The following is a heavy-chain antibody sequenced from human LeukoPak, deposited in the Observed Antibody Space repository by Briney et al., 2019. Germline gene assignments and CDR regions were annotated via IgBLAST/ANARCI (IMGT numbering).Heavy chain of an antibody. CDR2: ITGSGVST. V-gene: IGHV3-23*01. D-gene: IGHD2-2*01. Sequence: SGGYLRLSCAASGFTFSSYAMSWVRQAPGKGLEWVSSITGSGVSTYYADSVKGHFTISRDNSKNTLSLQMNSLRAEDTALYYCAKHGTQLKPFDIWGQGTMVTVSS. CDR1: GFTFSSYA. CDR3: AKHGTQLKPFDI. J-gene: IGHJ3*02.